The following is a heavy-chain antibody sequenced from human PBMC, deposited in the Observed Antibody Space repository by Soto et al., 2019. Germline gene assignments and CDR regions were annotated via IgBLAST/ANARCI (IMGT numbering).Heavy chain of an antibody. J-gene: IGHJ6*02. Sequence: PGGSLRLSCAASGFTFSSYAMSRVRQAPGKGLEWVSAISGSGGSTYYADSVKGRFTISRDNSKNTLYLQMNSLRAEDTAVYYCAEDGGGYYDKYGMDVWGQGTTVTVSS. CDR1: GFTFSSYA. V-gene: IGHV3-23*01. CDR3: AEDGGGYYDKYGMDV. CDR2: ISGSGGST.